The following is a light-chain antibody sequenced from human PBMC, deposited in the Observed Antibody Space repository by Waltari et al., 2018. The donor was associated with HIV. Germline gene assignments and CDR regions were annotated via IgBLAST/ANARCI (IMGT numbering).Light chain of an antibody. J-gene: IGLJ2*01. Sequence: QSVLTQPHSVSGAPGPRVTIPCTGRSSHNGAGYDVPWYQQLPGTAPKLLIYGNSNRPSGVPDRFSGSKSGTSASLAITGLQAEDEADYYCQSYDSSLSAPVVFGGGTKLTVL. V-gene: IGLV1-40*01. CDR1: SSHNGAGYD. CDR2: GNS. CDR3: QSYDSSLSAPVV.